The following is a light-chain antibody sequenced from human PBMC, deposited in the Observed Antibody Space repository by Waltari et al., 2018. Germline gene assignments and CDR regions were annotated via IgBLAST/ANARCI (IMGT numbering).Light chain of an antibody. V-gene: IGKV3-20*01. Sequence: ETVLTQSPGTLSLSPGERATLSCRASQSVTSSHLAWYQQKPGQAPRRLIYGASSRATGIPDRFSGSGSGTDFTLTITRLEPEDFAVYYCQQYGNSPRTFGQGTEVEIK. CDR2: GAS. CDR3: QQYGNSPRT. J-gene: IGKJ1*01. CDR1: QSVTSSH.